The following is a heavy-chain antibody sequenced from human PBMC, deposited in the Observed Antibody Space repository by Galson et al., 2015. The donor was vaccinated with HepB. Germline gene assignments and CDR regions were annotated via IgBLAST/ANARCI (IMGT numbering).Heavy chain of an antibody. D-gene: IGHD3-3*01. CDR3: ARNYDFWSEVGGMDV. Sequence: SVKVSCKASGYTFTSYGISWVRQAPGQGLEWMGWISAYNGNTNYAQKLQGRVTMTTDTSTSTAYMELRSLRSDDTAVYYCARNYDFWSEVGGMDVWGKGTTVTVSS. CDR1: GYTFTSYG. J-gene: IGHJ6*04. CDR2: ISAYNGNT. V-gene: IGHV1-18*01.